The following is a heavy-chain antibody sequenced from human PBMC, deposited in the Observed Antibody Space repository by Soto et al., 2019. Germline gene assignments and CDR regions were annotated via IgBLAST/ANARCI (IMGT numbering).Heavy chain of an antibody. D-gene: IGHD6-13*01. CDR1: GFTLNNYW. CDR2: IKYDGTEK. Sequence: GGSLRLSCAASGFTLNNYWMHWVRQTPGKGLEWVANIKYDGTEKYYVDSVKGRFTISIDNAQNSLYLQMNSLRAEDTAVYFCARTIGGAEAFWGQGTLVTVSS. J-gene: IGHJ4*02. V-gene: IGHV3-7*01. CDR3: ARTIGGAEAF.